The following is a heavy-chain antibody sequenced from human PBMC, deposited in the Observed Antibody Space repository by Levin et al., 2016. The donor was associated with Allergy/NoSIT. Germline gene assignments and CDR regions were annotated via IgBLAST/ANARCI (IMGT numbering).Heavy chain of an antibody. J-gene: IGHJ6*03. CDR2: INPSGGST. V-gene: IGHV1-46*01. CDR3: ARDPLGTTGTINNYYYYYMDV. Sequence: ASVKVSCKASGYTFTSYYMHWVRQAPGQGLEWMGIINPSGGSTSYAQKFQGRVTMTRDTSTSTVYMELSSLRSEDTAVYYCARDPLGTTGTINNYYYYYMDVWGKGTTVTVSS. D-gene: IGHD1-1*01. CDR1: GYTFTSYY.